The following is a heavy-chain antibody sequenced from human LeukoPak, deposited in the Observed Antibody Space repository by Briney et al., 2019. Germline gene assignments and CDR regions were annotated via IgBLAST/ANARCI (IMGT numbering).Heavy chain of an antibody. CDR3: ARDLPSSHYMDV. J-gene: IGHJ6*03. CDR2: ISYDGSNK. CDR1: GFTFSSYA. D-gene: IGHD6-6*01. Sequence: GRSLRLSCAASGFTFSSYAMHWVRQAPGKGLGWVAVISYDGSNKYYADSVRGRFTISRDNSKNTLYLQMNSLRAEDTAVYYCARDLPSSHYMDVWGKGTTVTVSS. V-gene: IGHV3-30*01.